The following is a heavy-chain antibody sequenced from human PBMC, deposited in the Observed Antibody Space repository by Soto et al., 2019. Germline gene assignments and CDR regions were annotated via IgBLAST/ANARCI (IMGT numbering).Heavy chain of an antibody. Sequence: GGSLRLSCAASGFTFSSSWMNWVRQAPGKGLEWVAGIKEDGSEKYYVDFVKGRFTISRDNAENSLYLQMSGLRAEDTAVYYCARDRGYSCFDYWGLGTLVTVSS. J-gene: IGHJ4*02. CDR3: ARDRGYSCFDY. V-gene: IGHV3-7*01. CDR2: IKEDGSEK. CDR1: GFTFSSSW. D-gene: IGHD5-18*01.